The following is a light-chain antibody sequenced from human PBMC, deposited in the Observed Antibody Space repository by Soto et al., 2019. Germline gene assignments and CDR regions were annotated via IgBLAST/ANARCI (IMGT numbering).Light chain of an antibody. CDR2: GAS. Sequence: EIVMTQSPATLSVYPGERATLSCRASQSVSSNLAWYQQKPGQAPRLLIYGASTRATGIPARFSGSGSGTEFTLTISSLQSEDFAVYYCQQYNNRQTFGQGTKV. CDR1: QSVSSN. CDR3: QQYNNRQT. J-gene: IGKJ1*01. V-gene: IGKV3-15*01.